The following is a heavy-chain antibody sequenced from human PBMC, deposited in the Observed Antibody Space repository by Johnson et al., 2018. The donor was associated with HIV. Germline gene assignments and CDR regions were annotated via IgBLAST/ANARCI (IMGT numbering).Heavy chain of an antibody. CDR3: ARVPIPSSGSYYPSSVAFDI. J-gene: IGHJ3*02. CDR1: GFTFSSYA. CDR2: ISGSGGSP. V-gene: IGHV3-23*04. D-gene: IGHD1-26*01. Sequence: VQLVESGGGLVQPGGSLRLSCAAFGFTFSSYAMSWVRQAPGKGLEWVSAISGSGGSPYYADSVRGRFTISRENSKNTLYLQMNILRAEDTAVYYCARVPIPSSGSYYPSSVAFDIWGQGTMVTVSS.